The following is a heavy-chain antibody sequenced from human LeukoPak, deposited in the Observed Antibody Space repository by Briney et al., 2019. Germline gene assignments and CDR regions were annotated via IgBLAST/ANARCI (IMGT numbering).Heavy chain of an antibody. CDR3: ARDLLELPSTYAFDI. J-gene: IGHJ3*02. CDR2: ISYDGSNK. CDR1: GFTFSSYA. V-gene: IGHV3-30*04. Sequence: GGSLRLSCAASGFTFSSYAMHWVRQAPGKGLEWVAVISYDGSNKYYADSVKGRFTISRDNSKNTLYLQMNSLRAEDTAVYYCARDLLELPSTYAFDIRGQGTMVTVSS. D-gene: IGHD1-7*01.